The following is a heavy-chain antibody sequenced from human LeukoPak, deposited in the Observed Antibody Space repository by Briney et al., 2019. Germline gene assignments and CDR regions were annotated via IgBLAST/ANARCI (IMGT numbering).Heavy chain of an antibody. CDR3: ARVTKGGKMATTRTPTGPRFNY. Sequence: PGGSLRLSCAASGFTFSSYGMHWVRQAPGKGLEWVSSISSGSTYIYYADSVKCRFTISRDNGETSLYLQMSSLRTEDTAVYYCARVTKGGKMATTRTPTGPRFNYWGQGTLVTVSS. D-gene: IGHD5-24*01. CDR2: ISSGSTYI. CDR1: GFTFSSYG. J-gene: IGHJ4*02. V-gene: IGHV3-21*01.